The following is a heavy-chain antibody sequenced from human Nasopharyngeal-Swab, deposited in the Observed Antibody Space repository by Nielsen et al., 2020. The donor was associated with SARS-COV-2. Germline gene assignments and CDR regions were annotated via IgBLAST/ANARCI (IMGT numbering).Heavy chain of an antibody. J-gene: IGHJ3*02. CDR2: ISWNSGSI. CDR1: GFTFDDYA. Sequence: GGSLRLSCAASGFTFDDYAMHWVRQAPGKGLEWVSGISWNSGSIGYADSVKGRFTISRDNAKNSLYLQMNSLRAEDTALYYCAKDRTLWDAFDIWGQETMVTVSS. D-gene: IGHD1-14*01. V-gene: IGHV3-9*01. CDR3: AKDRTLWDAFDI.